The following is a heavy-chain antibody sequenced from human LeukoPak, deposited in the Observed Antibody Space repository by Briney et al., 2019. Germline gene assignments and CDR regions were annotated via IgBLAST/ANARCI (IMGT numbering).Heavy chain of an antibody. CDR3: ARDSSTTVAGVYWFDP. CDR1: GGSISSYY. J-gene: IGHJ5*02. V-gene: IGHV4-59*12. Sequence: KPSETLSLTCTVSGGSISSYYWSWIRQPPGKGLEWIGSIYYSGSTYYNPSLKSRVTISVDTSKNQFSLKLSSVTAADTAVYYCARDSSTTVAGVYWFDPWGQGTLVTVSS. D-gene: IGHD4-23*01. CDR2: IYYSGST.